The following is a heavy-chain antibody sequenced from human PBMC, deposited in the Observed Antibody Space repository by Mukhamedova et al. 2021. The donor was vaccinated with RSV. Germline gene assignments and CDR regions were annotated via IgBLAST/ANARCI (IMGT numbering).Heavy chain of an antibody. V-gene: IGHV3-7*03. CDR2: IKQDGSEK. CDR3: ARGTRDFWSGYYGPQFYF. CDR1: SYW. D-gene: IGHD3-3*01. J-gene: IGHJ4*01. Sequence: SYWMSWVRQAPGKGLEWVANIKQDGSEKYYVDSVKGRFTISRDNAKNSLYLQMNSLRAEDTAVYYCARGTRDFWSGYYGPQFYF.